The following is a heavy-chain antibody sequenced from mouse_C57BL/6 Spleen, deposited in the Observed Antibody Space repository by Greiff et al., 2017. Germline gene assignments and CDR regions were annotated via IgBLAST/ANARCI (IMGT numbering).Heavy chain of an antibody. CDR1: GFNIKDYY. CDR2: IDPEDGET. V-gene: IGHV14-2*01. D-gene: IGHD2-1*01. J-gene: IGHJ2*01. Sequence: EVMLVESGAELVKPGASVKLSCTASGFNIKDYYMHWVKQRTEQGLEWIGRIDPEDGETKYAPKFQGKATITADTSSNTAYLQLSSLTSEDTAVYYCALGLYGNYYFDYWGQGTTLTVSS. CDR3: ALGLYGNYYFDY.